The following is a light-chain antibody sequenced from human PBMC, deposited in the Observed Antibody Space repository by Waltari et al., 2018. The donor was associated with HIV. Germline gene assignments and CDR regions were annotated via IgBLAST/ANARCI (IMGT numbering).Light chain of an antibody. CDR2: GAS. CDR3: QQYGSSALT. V-gene: IGKV3-20*01. Sequence: EIVLTQSPGPLSLSPGERATLSCRASQSVSRSYVAWYQQKPGQAPRPLIYGASSRAPGIPDRFSGSGAGTDFALTISGLEPEDFAVYYCQQYGSSALTFGQGTKVESK. J-gene: IGKJ1*01. CDR1: QSVSRSY.